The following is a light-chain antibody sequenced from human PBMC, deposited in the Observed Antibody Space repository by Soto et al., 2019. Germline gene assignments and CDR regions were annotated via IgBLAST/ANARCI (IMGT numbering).Light chain of an antibody. V-gene: IGKV3-20*01. J-gene: IGKJ5*01. CDR1: QSVSSY. Sequence: EIVLTQSPATLSLSPGERATLSCRASQSVSSYLAWYQQKPGQAPRLLIYGASSRATGIPDRFSGSGSGTDFTLTISRLEPEDFAVYYCQQYTDWPITFGQGTRLEI. CDR2: GAS. CDR3: QQYTDWPIT.